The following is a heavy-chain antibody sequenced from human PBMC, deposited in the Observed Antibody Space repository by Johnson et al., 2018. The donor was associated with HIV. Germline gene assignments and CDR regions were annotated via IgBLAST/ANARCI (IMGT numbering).Heavy chain of an antibody. Sequence: QMLLVESGGGVVQPGRSLRLSCAASGFTFSSYAMHWVRQAPGKGLEWVAVISYDGSNKYYADSVKGRFTISRDNAENSVYLQMNRLRAEDMAVYYGARKGNRSSWGGSFAIWGQGTMVTVSS. J-gene: IGHJ3*02. V-gene: IGHV3-30*04. CDR2: ISYDGSNK. D-gene: IGHD3-16*01. CDR3: ARKGNRSSWGGSFAI. CDR1: GFTFSSYA.